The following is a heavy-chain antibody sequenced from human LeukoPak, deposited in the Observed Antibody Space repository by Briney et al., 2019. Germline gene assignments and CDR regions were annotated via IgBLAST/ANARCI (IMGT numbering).Heavy chain of an antibody. J-gene: IGHJ4*02. Sequence: GASVKASCKASGYTFTGYYMHWVRQAPGQGLEWMEWINPNSGGTNYAQKFQGRVTMTRDTSISTAYMELSRLRSDDTAVYYCARVPVITMIVAVMGYYFDYWGQGTLVTVSS. CDR1: GYTFTGYY. CDR3: ARVPVITMIVAVMGYYFDY. V-gene: IGHV1-2*02. D-gene: IGHD3-22*01. CDR2: INPNSGGT.